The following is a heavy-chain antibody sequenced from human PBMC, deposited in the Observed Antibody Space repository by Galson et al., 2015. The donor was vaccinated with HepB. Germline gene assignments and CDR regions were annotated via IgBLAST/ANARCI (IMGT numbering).Heavy chain of an antibody. CDR1: GDSVSSNIAT. J-gene: IGHJ6*02. D-gene: IGHD6-19*01. CDR3: AGAGTGGPNWYYGLDV. V-gene: IGHV6-1*01. Sequence: CAISGDSVSSNIATWNWIRQSPSRGLEWLGRAFYRSKWDYDYAVSVRGRISIRPDTSKNQFSLQLDSVTPEDTAVYYCAGAGTGGPNWYYGLDVWGQGTTVTVSS. CDR2: AFYRSKWDY.